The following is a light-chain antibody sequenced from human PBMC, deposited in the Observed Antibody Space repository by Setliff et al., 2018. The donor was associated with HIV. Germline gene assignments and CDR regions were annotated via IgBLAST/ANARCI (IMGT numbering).Light chain of an antibody. V-gene: IGLV2-23*02. J-gene: IGLJ1*01. CDR2: EVN. Sequence: QSALTQPASVSGSPGQLITISCTGTNSDVGSYNFVSWYQLHPGKAPKLMIYEVNNRPSGVSNRFSGSKSGNTASLTISGLQAEDEADYYCCSYAGDTAFYVFGIGTKVTVL. CDR3: CSYAGDTAFYV. CDR1: NSDVGSYNF.